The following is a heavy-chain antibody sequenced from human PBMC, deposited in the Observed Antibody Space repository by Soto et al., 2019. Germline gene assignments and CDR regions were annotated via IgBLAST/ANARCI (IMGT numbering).Heavy chain of an antibody. CDR2: ISASGYT. CDR3: AKDWALVGPQPY. CDR1: GFTFNNYA. V-gene: IGHV3-23*01. Sequence: EVQLLESGGGLVQPGGSLILSCAASGFTFNNYAMSWVRQSPTKGREWVSGISASGYTYYADSVRGRFTISRDNSKNTMSIQMNSLRVEDTAIYYCAKDWALVGPQPYWGQGTLLTVSS. J-gene: IGHJ4*02. D-gene: IGHD3-16*01.